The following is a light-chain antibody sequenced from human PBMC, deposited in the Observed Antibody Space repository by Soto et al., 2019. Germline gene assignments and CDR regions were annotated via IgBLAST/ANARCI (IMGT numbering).Light chain of an antibody. V-gene: IGKV1-5*03. CDR1: QSISSW. J-gene: IGKJ2*01. Sequence: DIPMTQSPSTLSASVGDRVTITCRASQSISSWLAWYQQKPGKAPKLLIYKASTLESGVPSRFSGSGSGTEFTLSISCLQPDDFATYYCQQYNNYPYTFGQGTKMEIK. CDR3: QQYNNYPYT. CDR2: KAS.